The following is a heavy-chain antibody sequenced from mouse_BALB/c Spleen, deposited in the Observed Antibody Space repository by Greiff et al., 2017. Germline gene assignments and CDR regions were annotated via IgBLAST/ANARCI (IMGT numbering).Heavy chain of an antibody. J-gene: IGHJ3*01. CDR1: GFTFSSYG. CDR2: ISSGGSYT. D-gene: IGHD1-2*01. V-gene: IGHV5-6*02. Sequence: DVMLVESGGDLVKPGGSLKLSCAASGFTFSSYGMSWVRQTPDKRLEWVATISSGGSYTYYPDSVKGRFTISRDNAKNTLYLQLSSLKSEDTAMYYGARHGITTAENWFAYWGQGTLVTVSA. CDR3: ARHGITTAENWFAY.